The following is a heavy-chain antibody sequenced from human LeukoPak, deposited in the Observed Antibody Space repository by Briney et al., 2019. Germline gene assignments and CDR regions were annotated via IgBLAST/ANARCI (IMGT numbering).Heavy chain of an antibody. J-gene: IGHJ6*03. CDR1: GYSFTSYW. CDR2: IYPGGSDT. Sequence: GESLKISCKGSGYSFTSYWIGWVRQMPGKGLEWMGIIYPGGSDTRYSPSFQGQVTISADKSISTAYPQWSSLKASDTAMYYCARSRVGGIAAAGTDYYYMDVWGKGTTVTVSS. CDR3: ARSRVGGIAAAGTDYYYMDV. D-gene: IGHD6-13*01. V-gene: IGHV5-51*01.